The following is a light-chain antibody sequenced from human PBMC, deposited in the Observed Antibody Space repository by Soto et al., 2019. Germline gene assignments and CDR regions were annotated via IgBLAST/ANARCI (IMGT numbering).Light chain of an antibody. V-gene: IGKV3-15*01. Sequence: EIVMTQSPATLSVSPGERATLSCRASQSVSSNLAWYQQKPGQAPRLLIYGASTRATGIPARFSGSGSGTEFTLTISSLQSEDFAVYYCQQYYNWPPYTFGQGTKLEIQ. J-gene: IGKJ2*01. CDR3: QQYYNWPPYT. CDR2: GAS. CDR1: QSVSSN.